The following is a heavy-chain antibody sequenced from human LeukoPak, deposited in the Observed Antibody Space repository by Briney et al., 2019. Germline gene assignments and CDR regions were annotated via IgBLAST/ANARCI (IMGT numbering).Heavy chain of an antibody. D-gene: IGHD1-26*01. CDR1: GFTFGDYA. CDR3: TRGDGSGSF. J-gene: IGHJ4*02. CDR2: IRSKTSGGTT. Sequence: PGRSLRLSCTASGFTFGDYAMSWVRQAPGKGLDWIGFIRSKTSGGTTEYAASVEGRFTILRDDSKSIAYLQINSLKTEDTAVYYCTRGDGSGSFWGQGTLVTVSS. V-gene: IGHV3-49*04.